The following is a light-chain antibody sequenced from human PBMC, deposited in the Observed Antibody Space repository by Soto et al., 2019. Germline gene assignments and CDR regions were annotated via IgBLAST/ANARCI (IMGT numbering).Light chain of an antibody. CDR1: QRISSN. CDR3: QQSYITPFG. J-gene: IGKJ3*01. CDR2: GAS. Sequence: APLSCMASQRISSNLAWYQQKPGQAPKLLIYGASTRDSGIPARFSGSGSGTDFTLTISSLQPEDFAAYHCQQSYITPFGFGRRCNVDIK. V-gene: IGKV3-15*01.